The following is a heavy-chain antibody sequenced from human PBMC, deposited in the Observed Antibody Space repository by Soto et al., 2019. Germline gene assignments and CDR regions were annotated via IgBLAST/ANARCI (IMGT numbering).Heavy chain of an antibody. CDR1: GYTLTELS. Sequence: NVSCKVSGYTLTELSMHWVRQAPGKGLEWMGGFDPEDGETIYAQKFQGRVTMTEDTSTDTAYMELSSLRSEDTAVYYCAKAGPITYYHYGMDVWGQGTTVTVSS. CDR3: AKAGPITYYHYGMDV. J-gene: IGHJ6*02. V-gene: IGHV1-24*01. CDR2: FDPEDGET. D-gene: IGHD6-19*01.